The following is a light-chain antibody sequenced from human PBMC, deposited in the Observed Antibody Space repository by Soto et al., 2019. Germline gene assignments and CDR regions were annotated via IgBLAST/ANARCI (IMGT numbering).Light chain of an antibody. CDR3: CSYASTSTVV. CDR1: SSDVGSYNL. Sequence: QSVLTQPASVSGSPGQSITISCTGTSSDVGSYNLVSWYQQHPDKAPKLMIYEGSKRPSGVSNRFSGSKSGNTASLTISGLQAEDEADYYCCSYASTSTVVFGGGTKLTVL. J-gene: IGLJ3*02. V-gene: IGLV2-23*01. CDR2: EGS.